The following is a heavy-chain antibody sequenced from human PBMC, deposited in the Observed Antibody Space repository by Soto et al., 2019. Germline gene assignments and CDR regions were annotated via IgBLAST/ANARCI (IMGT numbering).Heavy chain of an antibody. CDR2: ISGSGGST. V-gene: IGHV3-23*01. D-gene: IGHD6-6*01. Sequence: GGSLRLSCAASGFTFSSYAMSWVRQAPGKGLKWVSAISGSGGSTYYADSVKGRFTISRDNSKNTLYLQMNSLRAEDTAVYYCARFAYSSSSYTYYYGMDVWGQGTTVTVSS. CDR3: ARFAYSSSSYTYYYGMDV. J-gene: IGHJ6*02. CDR1: GFTFSSYA.